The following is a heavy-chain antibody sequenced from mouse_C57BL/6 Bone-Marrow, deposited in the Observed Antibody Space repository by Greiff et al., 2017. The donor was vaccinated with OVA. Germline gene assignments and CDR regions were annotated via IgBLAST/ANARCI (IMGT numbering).Heavy chain of an antibody. CDR1: GYTFTSYG. D-gene: IGHD2-2*01. J-gene: IGHJ4*01. CDR2: IYPRSGNT. V-gene: IGHV1-81*01. Sequence: QVQLQQSGAELARPGASVKLSCKASGYTFTSYGISWVKQRTGQGLEWIGEIYPRSGNTYYNEKFKGKATLTADKSSSTAYMELRSLTSYDSAVYFCARSGLYAMDYWGQGTSVTVSS. CDR3: ARSGLYAMDY.